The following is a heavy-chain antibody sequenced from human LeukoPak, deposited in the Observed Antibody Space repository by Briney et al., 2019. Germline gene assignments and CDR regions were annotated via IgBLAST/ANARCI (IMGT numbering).Heavy chain of an antibody. CDR2: IIPIFGTA. V-gene: IGHV1-69*05. CDR1: GYTFTSYG. J-gene: IGHJ1*01. Sequence: WASVKVSCKASGYTFTSYGISWVRQAPGQGREWMGGIIPIFGTANYAQKFQGRVTITTDESTSTDYMELSSLRSEDTAVYYCARVLGDTPVYFQHWGQGTLVTVSS. D-gene: IGHD3-10*01. CDR3: ARVLGDTPVYFQH.